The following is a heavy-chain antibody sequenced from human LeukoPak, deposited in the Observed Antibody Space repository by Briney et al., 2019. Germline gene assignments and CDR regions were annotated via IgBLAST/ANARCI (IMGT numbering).Heavy chain of an antibody. CDR2: MSHNRGT. Sequence: PSETLSLTCAASGHSISTGYYWGWIRQPPGKGLEWIGSMSHNRGTYYDPSLKSRVTISMDTSKNQISLRLTSVTAADTAVYYCASYYASGVSAYNYYGMDVWGKGTTVTVSS. V-gene: IGHV4-38-2*01. J-gene: IGHJ6*04. D-gene: IGHD3-10*01. CDR1: GHSISTGYY. CDR3: ASYYASGVSAYNYYGMDV.